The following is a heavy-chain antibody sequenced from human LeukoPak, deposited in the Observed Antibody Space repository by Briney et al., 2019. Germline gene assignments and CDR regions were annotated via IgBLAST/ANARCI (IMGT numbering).Heavy chain of an antibody. V-gene: IGHV1-2*02. Sequence: ASVKVSCKASGYTFNGYYMHWVRQAPGQGLEWMGWINPNSGGTNYAQKFQGRVTMTRDTSISTAYMELSRLRSDDTAVYYCARGMGPDYYIDVWGKGTTVTVSS. D-gene: IGHD2-8*01. J-gene: IGHJ6*03. CDR3: ARGMGPDYYIDV. CDR2: INPNSGGT. CDR1: GYTFNGYY.